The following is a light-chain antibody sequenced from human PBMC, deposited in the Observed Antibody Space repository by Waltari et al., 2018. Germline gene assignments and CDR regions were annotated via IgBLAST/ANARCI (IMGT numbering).Light chain of an antibody. Sequence: DIQMTQSPSTLSASVGDRVTSTRWARQSVTRYLPWYQQKPGKAPKVLIWDVSSLERGVPSRFSGSGSGTEFTLTISSLQPDDFATYYCQQYDRYSAWTFGQGTKVEIK. V-gene: IGKV1-5*01. J-gene: IGKJ1*01. CDR2: DVS. CDR1: QSVTRY. CDR3: QQYDRYSAWT.